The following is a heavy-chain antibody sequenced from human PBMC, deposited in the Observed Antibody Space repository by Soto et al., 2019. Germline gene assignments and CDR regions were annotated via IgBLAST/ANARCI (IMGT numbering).Heavy chain of an antibody. D-gene: IGHD2-2*02. V-gene: IGHV4-39*01. CDR2: IYYSGST. J-gene: IGHJ4*02. CDR1: GGSISSSRDY. Sequence: XATLALSCTVSGGSISSSRDYWGWIRQPPGKGLEWIGSIYYSGSTYYNPSLKSRVTISVDTSKNQFSLKLSSVTAADTAVYYCARLGDCSSNSCYTPEFDYWGQGTLVTVSS. CDR3: ARLGDCSSNSCYTPEFDY.